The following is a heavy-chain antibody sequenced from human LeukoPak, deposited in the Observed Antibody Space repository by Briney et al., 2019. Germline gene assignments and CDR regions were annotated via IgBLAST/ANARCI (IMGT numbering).Heavy chain of an antibody. CDR1: GFTFSNAW. V-gene: IGHV3-49*04. J-gene: IGHJ3*02. Sequence: GGSLRLSCAASGFTFSNAWMSWVRQAPGKGLEWVGFIRSKAYGGTTEYAASVKGGFTISRDDSKSIAYLQMNSLKTEDTAVYYCTEAFDIWGQGTMVTVSS. CDR3: TEAFDI. CDR2: IRSKAYGGTT.